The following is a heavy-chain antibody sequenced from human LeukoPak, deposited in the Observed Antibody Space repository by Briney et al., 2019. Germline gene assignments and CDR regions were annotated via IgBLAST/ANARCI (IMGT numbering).Heavy chain of an antibody. CDR1: GYTFTTHY. CDR3: ARVRISMIRGVMSGPFDV. Sequence: ASVKVSCKASGYTFTTHYIHWVRQAPGQGLQRMGVITPSGGSTNYPQKFQGRVTMTSDTSTSTVYMELSSLRSEDTGVYYCARVRISMIRGVMSGPFDVWGPGTMVTV. J-gene: IGHJ3*01. CDR2: ITPSGGST. D-gene: IGHD3-10*01. V-gene: IGHV1-46*01.